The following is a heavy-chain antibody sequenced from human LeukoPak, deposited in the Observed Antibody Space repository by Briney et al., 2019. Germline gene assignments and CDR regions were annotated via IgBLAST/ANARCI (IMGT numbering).Heavy chain of an antibody. J-gene: IGHJ3*01. Sequence: GGSLRLSCAASGFTFSTYALAWVRQAPGKGLEWVSHISGSGGQTYYADSVKGRFTVSRDNSENKVYLQMNSLRGEDTAEYYCARDAYNRDAFDVWGQGTLVTVSS. CDR3: ARDAYNRDAFDV. CDR2: ISGSGGQT. CDR1: GFTFSTYA. V-gene: IGHV3-23*01. D-gene: IGHD5-24*01.